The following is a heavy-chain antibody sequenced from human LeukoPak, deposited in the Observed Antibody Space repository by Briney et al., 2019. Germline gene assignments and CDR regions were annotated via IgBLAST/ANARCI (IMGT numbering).Heavy chain of an antibody. J-gene: IGHJ4*02. CDR3: ARWRTCSGGTCYLDY. CDR1: GFTVSSSY. V-gene: IGHV3-66*01. D-gene: IGHD2-15*01. CDR2: ISSAGTT. Sequence: GGSLRLSCAASGFTVSSSYMSWVRQAPGKGLEWVSIISSAGTTYYADSVKGRFTISRDNSKNTVYLQVNSLRDEDTAVYYCARWRTCSGGTCYLDYWGQGTLVTVSS.